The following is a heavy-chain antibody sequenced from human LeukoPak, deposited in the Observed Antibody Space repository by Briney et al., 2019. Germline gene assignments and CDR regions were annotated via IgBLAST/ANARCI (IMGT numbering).Heavy chain of an antibody. D-gene: IGHD3-10*01. CDR2: ISWNSGSI. CDR1: GFTFGDYA. Sequence: GGSLRLSCAASGFTFGDYAMHWVRQAPGKGLEWVSGISWNSGSIGYAGSVKGRFTISRDNAKNSLYLQMNSLRAEDTALYYCAKGRLWFGELDAFDIWGQGTMVTVSS. V-gene: IGHV3-9*01. CDR3: AKGRLWFGELDAFDI. J-gene: IGHJ3*02.